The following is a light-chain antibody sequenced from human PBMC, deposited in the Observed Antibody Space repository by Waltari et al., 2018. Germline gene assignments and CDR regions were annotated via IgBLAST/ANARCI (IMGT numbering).Light chain of an antibody. CDR3: YCAADSNVRV. J-gene: IGLJ2*01. V-gene: IGLV3-27*01. Sequence: SYELTQPSSVSVSPGQTARIPCSGDVPAKKYVRWFQQKPGQAPVLVIYKDSGRPSGIPDRISGSTSGTTVTLTISGAQVEDEADYYCYCAADSNVRVFGGGTRLTVL. CDR1: VPAKKY. CDR2: KDS.